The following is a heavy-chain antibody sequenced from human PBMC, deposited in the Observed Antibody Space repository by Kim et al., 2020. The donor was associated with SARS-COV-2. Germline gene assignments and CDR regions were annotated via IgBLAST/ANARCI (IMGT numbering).Heavy chain of an antibody. CDR3: VRDYYDSRGYYSDS. CDR2: IKNDVSSA. V-gene: IGHV3-74*01. CDR1: GFSFNNYW. Sequence: GGSLRLSCAASGFSFNNYWMHWVRQAPGRGLEWVSRIKNDVSSASYADSVKGRFTISRDNAKNTLYLQMNSLRAEDTAVYYCVRDYYDSRGYYSDSWGQGTLVTVSS. D-gene: IGHD3-22*01. J-gene: IGHJ4*02.